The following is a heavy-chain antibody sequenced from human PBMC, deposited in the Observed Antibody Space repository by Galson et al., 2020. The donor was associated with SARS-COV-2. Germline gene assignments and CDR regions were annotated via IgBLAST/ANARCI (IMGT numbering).Heavy chain of an antibody. CDR1: GYTFTSNG. V-gene: IGHV1-18*01. Sequence: ASVKVSCKASGYTFTSNGISWMRQAPGQGLEWMGWNTNYAQKFQGRVTMTTDTSTTTAYMELTSLRSDDTAVYYCARVVGATPSDYWGQGTLVTVSS. CDR3: ARVVGATPSDY. D-gene: IGHD1-26*01. CDR2: NT. J-gene: IGHJ4*02.